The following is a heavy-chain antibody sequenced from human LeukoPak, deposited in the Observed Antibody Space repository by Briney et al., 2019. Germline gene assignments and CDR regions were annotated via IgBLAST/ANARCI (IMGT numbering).Heavy chain of an antibody. D-gene: IGHD3-22*01. J-gene: IGHJ1*01. Sequence: ASVKVSCKASGHTFTNYDINWVRQATGQGLEWMGWMNPNSGNTGYAQKFQGRVTMARNTSISTAYMELSSLRSEDTAVYYCAKSYDSSGYYSFEYFHPWGQGTLVTVSS. CDR2: MNPNSGNT. CDR1: GHTFTNYD. CDR3: AKSYDSSGYYSFEYFHP. V-gene: IGHV1-8*01.